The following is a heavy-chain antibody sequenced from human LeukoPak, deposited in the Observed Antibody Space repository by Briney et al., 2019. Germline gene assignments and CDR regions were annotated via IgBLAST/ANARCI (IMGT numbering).Heavy chain of an antibody. D-gene: IGHD3-10*01. V-gene: IGHV4-30-2*01. CDR2: IYHSGST. J-gene: IGHJ4*02. Sequence: SETLSLTCAVSVGSLSRGGYSGSWTRQPPGGGLEWIGYIYHSGSTYYNPSLKSRVTLSVDRSKNQFSLKLRSVTAADTAVYYCASGVKVWGVIISSSKYYFDYWGQGTLVTVSS. CDR3: ASGVKVWGVIISSSKYYFDY. CDR1: VGSLSRGGYS.